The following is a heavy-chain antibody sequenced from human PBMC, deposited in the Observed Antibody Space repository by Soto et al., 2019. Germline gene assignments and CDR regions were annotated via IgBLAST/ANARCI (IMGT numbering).Heavy chain of an antibody. Sequence: QITLKESGPTLVKPTQTLTLTCSFSGFSLSTSGVGVGWIRQTPGKALEWLALIYWDDDKRYSPSPKNRLTITKDTSKNQVVLTMTNMDPVDTATYYCAHRTYSSSYNWFDPWGQGTLVTVSS. CDR2: IYWDDDK. CDR3: AHRTYSSSYNWFDP. J-gene: IGHJ5*02. D-gene: IGHD6-13*01. CDR1: GFSLSTSGVG. V-gene: IGHV2-5*02.